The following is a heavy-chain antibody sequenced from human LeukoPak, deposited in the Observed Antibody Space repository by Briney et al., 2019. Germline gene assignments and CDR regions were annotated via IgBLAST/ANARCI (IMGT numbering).Heavy chain of an antibody. Sequence: YPGGSLRLSCAASGFTFSNYAMSRVRRAPGRGLEWLSAISSSGGSTYYADSVKGRFTISRDNSKNTLHLQMNSLRTEDTAVYHCARQLGYCSDGSCYFDYWGQGTLVTVSS. D-gene: IGHD2-15*01. CDR1: GFTFSNYA. V-gene: IGHV3-23*01. CDR2: ISSSGGST. CDR3: ARQLGYCSDGSCYFDY. J-gene: IGHJ4*02.